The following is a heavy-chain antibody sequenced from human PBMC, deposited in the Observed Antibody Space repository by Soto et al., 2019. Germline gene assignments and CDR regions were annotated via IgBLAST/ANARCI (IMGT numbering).Heavy chain of an antibody. CDR3: TTGFGYYDSSGYFFMLANAFDI. J-gene: IGHJ3*02. CDR1: GFTFCNAW. V-gene: IGHV3-15*01. CDR2: IKSKTDGGTT. Sequence: GGSLRLSCAASGFTFCNAWMSWVRQAPGKGLEWVGRIKSKTDGGTTDSAAPVKGRFTISRDDSKNTLYLQMNGLKTEDTAVYYCTTGFGYYDSSGYFFMLANAFDIWGQGKMVTVS. D-gene: IGHD3-22*01.